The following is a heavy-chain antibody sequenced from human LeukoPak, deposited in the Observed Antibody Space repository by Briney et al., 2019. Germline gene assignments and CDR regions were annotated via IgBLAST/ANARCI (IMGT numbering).Heavy chain of an antibody. CDR1: VYTFISHY. Sequence: ASLKVSCQACVYTFISHYMYGLRQARRQALDWVEIINPSCCSKNYAQKFQGRVTMTNDTSTSTVYMELSSMRSEDTAVYYCARATYIHVVPAAESYYYYGMDVWGQGTTVTVSS. D-gene: IGHD2-2*01. CDR3: ARATYIHVVPAAESYYYYGMDV. CDR2: INPSCCSK. V-gene: IGHV1-46*01. J-gene: IGHJ6*02.